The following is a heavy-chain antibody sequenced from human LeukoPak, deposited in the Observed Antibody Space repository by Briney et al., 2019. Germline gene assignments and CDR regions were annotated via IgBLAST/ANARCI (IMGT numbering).Heavy chain of an antibody. D-gene: IGHD3-16*02. CDR1: GYTFTSYD. V-gene: IGHV1-8*01. J-gene: IGHJ3*02. CDR2: MNPNSGNT. Sequence: GASVKVSCKASGYTFTSYDINWVRQATGQGLEWMGWMNPNSGNTGYAQKFQGRVTMTRNTSISTAYMELSSLRSEDTAVYYCATRPMITFGGVIFHAFDIWGQGTMVTVSS. CDR3: ATRPMITFGGVIFHAFDI.